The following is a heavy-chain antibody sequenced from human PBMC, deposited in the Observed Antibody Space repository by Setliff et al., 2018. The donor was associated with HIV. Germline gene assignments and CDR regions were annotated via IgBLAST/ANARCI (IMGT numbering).Heavy chain of an antibody. CDR1: GGSVDSRDYY. CDR2: ILYGGTT. V-gene: IGHV4-39*07. D-gene: IGHD6-6*01. Sequence: SETLSLTCAVSGGSVDSRDYYWGWIRQPPGKGLEWIGNILYGGTTYYTPSLKSRVSISVDTSKNQFSLKLSSVTAADTAVYYCARGGRSLAAQTWFDPWGQGTLVTVSS. J-gene: IGHJ5*02. CDR3: ARGGRSLAAQTWFDP.